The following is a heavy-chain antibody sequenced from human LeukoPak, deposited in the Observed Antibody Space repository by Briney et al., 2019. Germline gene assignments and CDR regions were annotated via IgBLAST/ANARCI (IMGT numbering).Heavy chain of an antibody. J-gene: IGHJ3*02. CDR3: AKIRSNLGYCSSTSCRGDAFDI. D-gene: IGHD2-2*01. CDR1: GFTFSSYG. V-gene: IGHV3-30*02. CDR2: IRYDGSNK. Sequence: GGSLRLSCAASGFTFSSYGMHWVRQAPGKGLEWVAFIRYDGSNKYYVDSVKGRFTISRDNSKNTLYLQMNSLRDEDTAVYYCAKIRSNLGYCSSTSCRGDAFDIWGQGTMVTVSS.